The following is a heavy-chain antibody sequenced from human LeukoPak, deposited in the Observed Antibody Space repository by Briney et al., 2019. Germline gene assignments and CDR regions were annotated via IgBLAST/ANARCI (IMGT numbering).Heavy chain of an antibody. CDR2: IYYSGTT. J-gene: IGHJ4*02. V-gene: IGHV4-59*08. CDR3: ARPYSSGWYY. Sequence: PSATLSLTCTVSGGSISSYYWSWIRQPPGKGLEWIGYIYYSGTTDYNPSLKSRVTISVDTPKNQFSLKLSSVTAADTAVYYCARPYSSGWYYWGQGTLVTVSS. CDR1: GGSISSYY. D-gene: IGHD6-19*01.